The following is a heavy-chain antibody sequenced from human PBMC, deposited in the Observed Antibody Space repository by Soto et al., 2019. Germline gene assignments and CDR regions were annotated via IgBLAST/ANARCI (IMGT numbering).Heavy chain of an antibody. CDR1: GGSISSYY. CDR3: ARDGGCSSTSCYRENDAFDI. Sequence: QVQLQESGPGLVKPSETLSLTCTVSGGSISSYYWSWIRQPPGKGLEWIGYIYYSGSTNYNPSLKSRVTISVDTSKNQFSLKLSSVTAADTAVYYCARDGGCSSTSCYRENDAFDIWGQGTMVTVSS. V-gene: IGHV4-59*01. D-gene: IGHD2-2*01. J-gene: IGHJ3*02. CDR2: IYYSGST.